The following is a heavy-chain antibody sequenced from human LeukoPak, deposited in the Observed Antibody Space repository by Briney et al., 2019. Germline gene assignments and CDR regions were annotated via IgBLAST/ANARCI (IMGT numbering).Heavy chain of an antibody. CDR1: GGSISSYY. Sequence: SETLSLTCTVSGGSISSYYWSWIRQPAGKGLEWIGRIYSTGSTNYNPSLKSRVTMSVDTSKNQFSLRLRSVTAADMAVYYCARQIASAGTAGFDFWGQGALVTVSS. CDR2: IYSTGST. D-gene: IGHD6-13*01. CDR3: ARQIASAGTAGFDF. J-gene: IGHJ4*02. V-gene: IGHV4-4*07.